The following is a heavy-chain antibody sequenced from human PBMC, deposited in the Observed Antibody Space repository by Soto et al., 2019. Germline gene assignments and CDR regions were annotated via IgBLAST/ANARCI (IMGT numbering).Heavy chain of an antibody. V-gene: IGHV1-69*06. Sequence: SVKVSFKASGGTFSSYAISWVRQAPGQGLEWMGGIIPIFGTANYAQKFQGRVTITADKSTSTAYMELSSLRSEDTAVYYCARSDLYSSSWDYWGQGTLVTVSS. CDR2: IIPIFGTA. D-gene: IGHD6-13*01. CDR1: GGTFSSYA. CDR3: ARSDLYSSSWDY. J-gene: IGHJ4*02.